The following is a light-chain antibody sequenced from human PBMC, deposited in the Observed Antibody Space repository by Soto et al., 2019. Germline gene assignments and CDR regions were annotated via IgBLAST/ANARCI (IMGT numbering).Light chain of an antibody. Sequence: DXQMIQSPSTLSASEADRVTIACRASQAISGYLAWYQRKPGKAPKLLIYDAANLQTGVSSRFSGSGSGTEFTLTINSLQPDDFATYYCQQYSSYPLTFGGGTKVDIK. J-gene: IGKJ4*01. CDR2: DAA. CDR3: QQYSSYPLT. CDR1: QAISGY. V-gene: IGKV1-5*01.